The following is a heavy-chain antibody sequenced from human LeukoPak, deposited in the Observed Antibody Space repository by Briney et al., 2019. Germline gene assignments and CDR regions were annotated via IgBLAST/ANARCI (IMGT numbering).Heavy chain of an antibody. V-gene: IGHV3-74*01. CDR1: GFTSTTYW. CDR2: ISGDGSDT. CDR3: ARDFDWGSGH. J-gene: IGHJ4*02. Sequence: SGGSLRLSCAASGFTSTTYWMHWVRQAPGQGLVWVSRISGDGSDTRYADSVKGRFIISRDNAKNTLYLQLNGLRAKDTAVYYCARDFDWGSGHWGQGALVTVSS. D-gene: IGHD7-27*01.